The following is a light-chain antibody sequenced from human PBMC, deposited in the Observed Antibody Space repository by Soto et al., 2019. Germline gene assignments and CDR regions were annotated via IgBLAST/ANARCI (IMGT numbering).Light chain of an antibody. CDR3: LHDYDYPLT. Sequence: AIQMTQSPSSLSASVGDRVTITCRASQGIRNDLGWYQQKPGKAPKLLIYAASTLQSGVPSRFSGSGSGTDFTLTISSLQPEEFATYYCLHDYDYPLTFGGGTKVEIK. J-gene: IGKJ4*01. V-gene: IGKV1-6*01. CDR1: QGIRND. CDR2: AAS.